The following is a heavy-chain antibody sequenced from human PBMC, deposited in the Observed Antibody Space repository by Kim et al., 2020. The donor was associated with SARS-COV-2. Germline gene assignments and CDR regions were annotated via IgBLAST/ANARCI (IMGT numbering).Heavy chain of an antibody. CDR3: ARADNWNYSYYYYGMDV. CDR1: GGSISSYY. D-gene: IGHD1-7*01. J-gene: IGHJ6*02. Sequence: SETLSLTCTVSGGSISSYYWSWIRQPPGKGLEWIGYIYYSGSTNYNPSLKSRVTISVDTSKNQFSLKLSSVTAADTAVYYCARADNWNYSYYYYGMDVWGQGTTVTVSS. V-gene: IGHV4-59*01. CDR2: IYYSGST.